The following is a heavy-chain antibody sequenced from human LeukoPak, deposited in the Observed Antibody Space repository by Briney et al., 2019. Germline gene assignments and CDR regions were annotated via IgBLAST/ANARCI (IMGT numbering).Heavy chain of an antibody. CDR3: AKVLGLYASGRYFPDY. J-gene: IGHJ4*02. CDR1: GFIFSDYA. CDR2: IRYDGSNE. D-gene: IGHD6-19*01. V-gene: IGHV3-30*02. Sequence: GGSLRLSCAASGFIFSDYAMNWVRQAPGKGLEWVAFIRYDGSNEFYGDFVKGRFTISRDNSKNTLYLQMNSLRPEDTAVYYCAKVLGLYASGRYFPDYWGQGTLVTVSS.